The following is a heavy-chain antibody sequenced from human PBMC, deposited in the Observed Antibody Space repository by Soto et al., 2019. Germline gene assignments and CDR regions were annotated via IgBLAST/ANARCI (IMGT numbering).Heavy chain of an antibody. CDR1: GYTFTSYA. V-gene: IGHV1-3*01. Sequence: ASVKVPCKASGYTFTSYAMHWVRQAPEQRREWMGWINAGNGNTKYSQKFQGRVTITRDTSASTAYMELSSLRSEDTAVYYCAREVGYCSGGSCYPDAFDIWGQGTMVTVSS. J-gene: IGHJ3*02. CDR2: INAGNGNT. D-gene: IGHD2-15*01. CDR3: AREVGYCSGGSCYPDAFDI.